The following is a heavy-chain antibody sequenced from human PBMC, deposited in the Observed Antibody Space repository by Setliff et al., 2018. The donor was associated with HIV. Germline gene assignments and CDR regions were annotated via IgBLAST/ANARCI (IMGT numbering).Heavy chain of an antibody. Sequence: SETLSLTCTVPGGSISSSSYYWGWIRQPPGKGLEWIGSIYYSGSTYYNPSLKSRVTISVDTCKNQFSLKLSSVTAADTAVYYCARHPFYCSGGSCYSYYYYYMDVWGKGTTVTVSS. CDR3: ARHPFYCSGGSCYSYYYYYMDV. V-gene: IGHV4-39*01. CDR1: GGSISSSSYY. J-gene: IGHJ6*03. D-gene: IGHD2-15*01. CDR2: IYYSGST.